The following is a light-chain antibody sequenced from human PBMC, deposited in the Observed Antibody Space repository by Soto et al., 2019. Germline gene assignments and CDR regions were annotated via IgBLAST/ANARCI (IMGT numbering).Light chain of an antibody. Sequence: QSVLTQPPSASGTPGQRVTISCSGSSSNIGSNTVSWYQQLPQRAPKLLIFSNNQRPSGVPDRFSGSKYGTSASLAISGLQSEDEADYYCATWADGLNSYGFGTGTKLTVL. J-gene: IGLJ1*01. CDR3: ATWADGLNSYG. CDR2: SNN. CDR1: SSNIGSNT. V-gene: IGLV1-44*01.